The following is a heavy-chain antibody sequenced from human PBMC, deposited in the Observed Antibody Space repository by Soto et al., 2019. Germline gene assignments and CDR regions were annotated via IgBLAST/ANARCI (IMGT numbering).Heavy chain of an antibody. CDR1: GGSFTGYY. Sequence: SETLSLTCAVYGGSFTGYYWSWISKPPGKGLEWIGEINHSGSTNYNPSLKSRVTISVDTSKNQFSLKLSSVTAADTAVYYCARGPLWTYYYGSGTTQGMDVWGQGTTVS. J-gene: IGHJ6*02. CDR2: INHSGST. D-gene: IGHD3-10*01. V-gene: IGHV4-34*01. CDR3: ARGPLWTYYYGSGTTQGMDV.